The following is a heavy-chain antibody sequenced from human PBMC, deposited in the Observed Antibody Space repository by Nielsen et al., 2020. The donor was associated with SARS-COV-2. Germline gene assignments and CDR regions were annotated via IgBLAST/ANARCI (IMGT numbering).Heavy chain of an antibody. CDR1: GSIFSSYS. CDR2: ISSSRTYK. D-gene: IGHD5-12*01. CDR3: ARLNSAYAA. V-gene: IGHV3-21*01. J-gene: IGHJ5*02. Sequence: GGSLRPSCAASGSIFSSYSMNWVRQAPGKGLEWVSSISSSRTYKQYRDSVKGRFTISRDNAKNTLYLQMNSLRAEDTAVYYCARLNSAYAAWGQGTLVTVSS.